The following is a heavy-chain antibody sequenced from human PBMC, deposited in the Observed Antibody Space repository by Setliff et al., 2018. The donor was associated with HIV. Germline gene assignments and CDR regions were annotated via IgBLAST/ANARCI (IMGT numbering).Heavy chain of an antibody. J-gene: IGHJ6*01. CDR3: ARDTSRYSGYDYPPNYYYYGMDV. CDR2: IIPILGIA. CDR1: GGTFSSYA. D-gene: IGHD5-12*01. V-gene: IGHV1-69*10. Sequence: SVKVSCKASGGTFSSYAISWVRQAPGQGLEWMGGIIPILGIANYAQKFQGRVTITADKSTSTAYMELSSLRSEDTAAYYCARDTSRYSGYDYPPNYYYYGMDVWG.